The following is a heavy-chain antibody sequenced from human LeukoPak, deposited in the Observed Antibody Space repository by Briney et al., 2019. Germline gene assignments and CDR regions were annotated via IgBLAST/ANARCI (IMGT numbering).Heavy chain of an antibody. Sequence: SETLSLTCAVYGGSFSGYYWSWIRQPPGKGLEWIGEINHSGSTNYNPSLKSRVTISVDTSKNQFSLKLSSVTAADTAVYYCAGGERITIFGVVIRPRYYFDYWGQGTLVTVSS. V-gene: IGHV4-34*01. D-gene: IGHD3-3*01. CDR2: INHSGST. CDR1: GGSFSGYY. J-gene: IGHJ4*02. CDR3: AGGERITIFGVVIRPRYYFDY.